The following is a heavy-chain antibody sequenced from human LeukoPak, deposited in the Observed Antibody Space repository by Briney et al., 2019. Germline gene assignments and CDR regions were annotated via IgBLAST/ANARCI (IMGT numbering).Heavy chain of an antibody. CDR2: ISGSGGST. Sequence: GGSLRLSCAASGFTFSSYGMSWVRQAPGKGLEWISAISGSGGSTYYADSVKGRFTISRDNSKNTLYLQMNSLRAEDTTVYYCAKPTPGEGQYCSAGSCYYTDWGQGTLVTVSS. V-gene: IGHV3-23*01. J-gene: IGHJ4*02. CDR1: GFTFSSYG. CDR3: AKPTPGEGQYCSAGSCYYTD. D-gene: IGHD2-15*01.